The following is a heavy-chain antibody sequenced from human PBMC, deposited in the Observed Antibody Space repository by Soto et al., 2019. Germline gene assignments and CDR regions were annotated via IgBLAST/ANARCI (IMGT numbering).Heavy chain of an antibody. CDR2: IYSDGTT. V-gene: IGHV3-66*01. CDR3: ATLSTSGS. CDR1: GFTFRSAH. Sequence: EVQLVESGGVLVQPGGSLRLSCAASGFTFRSAHMTWVRQAPGKGLEWVSVIYSDGTTKYADSVRGRFTISRDNSKNTLYLQMNSLSAEDTAVYFCATLSTSGSWGQGTLVTVSS. J-gene: IGHJ5*02. D-gene: IGHD3-10*01.